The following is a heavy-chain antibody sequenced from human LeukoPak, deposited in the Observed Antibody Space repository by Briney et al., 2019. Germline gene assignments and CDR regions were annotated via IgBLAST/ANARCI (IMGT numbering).Heavy chain of an antibody. CDR2: IIPIFGTA. D-gene: IGHD3-9*01. J-gene: IGHJ4*02. Sequence: SVKVFCKASGGTFSSYAISWVRQAPGQGLEWMGGIIPIFGTANYAQKFQGRVTITADESTSTAYMELSSLRSEDTAVYYCAREVNPRYDILTGYPLDYWGQGTLVTVSS. CDR3: AREVNPRYDILTGYPLDY. CDR1: GGTFSSYA. V-gene: IGHV1-69*13.